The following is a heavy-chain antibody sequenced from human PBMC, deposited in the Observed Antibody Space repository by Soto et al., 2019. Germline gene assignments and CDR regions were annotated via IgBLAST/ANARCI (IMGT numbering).Heavy chain of an antibody. V-gene: IGHV1-18*01. CDR3: ARASGGWGYYFDY. D-gene: IGHD2-15*01. J-gene: IGHJ4*02. CDR2: ISAYNGNT. Sequence: VQLLESGGGLVQPGGSLRLSCAASGFTFSSYGISWVRQAPGQGLEWMGWISAYNGNTNYAQKLQGRVTMTTDTSTSTAYMELRSLRSDDTAVYYCARASGGWGYYFDYWGQGTLVTVSS. CDR1: GFTFSSYG.